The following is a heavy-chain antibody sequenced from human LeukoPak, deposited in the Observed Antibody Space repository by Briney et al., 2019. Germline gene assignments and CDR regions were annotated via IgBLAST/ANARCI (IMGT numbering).Heavy chain of an antibody. CDR1: GGSISSYY. Sequence: SETLSLTCTVSGGSISSYYWSWIRQPAGKGLEWIGRIYTSGSTNYNPSLKSRVTMSVDTSKSQFSLKLSSVTAADTAVYYCARGALMVRGLEWFDPWGQGTLVTVSS. J-gene: IGHJ5*02. CDR2: IYTSGST. V-gene: IGHV4-4*07. CDR3: ARGALMVRGLEWFDP. D-gene: IGHD3-10*01.